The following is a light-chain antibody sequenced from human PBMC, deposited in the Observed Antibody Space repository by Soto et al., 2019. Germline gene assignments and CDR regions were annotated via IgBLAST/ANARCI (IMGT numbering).Light chain of an antibody. CDR2: AAS. Sequence: IQMTQSPSTLSASVGDRVTITCRASQGISSYLAWYQQKPGKAPKLLIYAASTLQSGVPSRFSGSGSGTDFTLTISCLQSEDFATYYCQQYYSYPRVTFGQGTRLEIK. CDR3: QQYYSYPRVT. V-gene: IGKV1-8*01. CDR1: QGISSY. J-gene: IGKJ5*01.